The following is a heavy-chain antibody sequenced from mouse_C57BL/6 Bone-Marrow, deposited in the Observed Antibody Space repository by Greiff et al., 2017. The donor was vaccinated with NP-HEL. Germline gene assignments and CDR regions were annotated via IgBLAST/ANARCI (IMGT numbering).Heavy chain of an antibody. CDR2: ISYDGSN. Sequence: EVKLMESGPGLVKPSQSLSLTCSVTGYSITSGYYWNWIRQFPGNILEWMGYISYDGSNHYTPSLKNRISITRDTSKNQFFLKLNSVTTEDTATYYCVVSCVLTAFDYWGQGTTLTVSS. J-gene: IGHJ2*01. D-gene: IGHD4-1*01. CDR3: VVSCVLTAFDY. V-gene: IGHV3-6*01. CDR1: GYSITSGYY.